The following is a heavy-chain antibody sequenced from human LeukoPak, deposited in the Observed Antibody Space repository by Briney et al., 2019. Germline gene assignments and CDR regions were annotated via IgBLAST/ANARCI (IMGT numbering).Heavy chain of an antibody. V-gene: IGHV4-59*01. CDR2: IHYSGST. Sequence: PSETLSLTCTVSGGSISSYYWSWIRQPPGKGLEWIGCIHYSGSTNYNPSLKSRVTISVDTSNNQFSLKLSSVTAADTAVYYCARVRDRSSYFYDLDYWGQGTLVTVSS. D-gene: IGHD3-22*01. CDR1: GGSISSYY. J-gene: IGHJ4*02. CDR3: ARVRDRSSYFYDLDY.